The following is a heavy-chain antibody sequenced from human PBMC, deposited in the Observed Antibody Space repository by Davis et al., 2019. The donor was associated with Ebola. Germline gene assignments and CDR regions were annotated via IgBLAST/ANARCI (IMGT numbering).Heavy chain of an antibody. J-gene: IGHJ3*01. CDR3: AKEGT. CDR1: GFTFDDYA. V-gene: IGHV3-9*01. CDR2: ISWNSGSI. Sequence: GGSLRLSCAASGFTFDDYAMSWVRQAPGKGLEWVSGISWNSGSIGYADSVKGRFTISRDNAKNSLYLQMNSLRAEDTALYYCAKEGTWGQGTMVTVSS.